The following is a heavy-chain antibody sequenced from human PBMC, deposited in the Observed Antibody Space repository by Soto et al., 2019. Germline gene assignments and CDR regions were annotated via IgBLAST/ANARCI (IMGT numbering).Heavy chain of an antibody. D-gene: IGHD2-15*01. CDR1: GFTFSGYR. CDR3: VRTSLVVAAATREDY. Sequence: GGPLRLPCAASGFTFSGYRMPWVRHAYGKGLVWVSRINSDGSSTSYADSVKGRFTISRDNAKNTLYLQMNSLRAEGTAVYYCVRTSLVVAAATREDYWGQGTQVTVSS. J-gene: IGHJ4*02. CDR2: INSDGSST. V-gene: IGHV3-74*01.